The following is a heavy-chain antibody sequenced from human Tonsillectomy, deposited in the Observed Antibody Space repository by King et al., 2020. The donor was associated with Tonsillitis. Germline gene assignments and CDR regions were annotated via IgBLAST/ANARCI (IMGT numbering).Heavy chain of an antibody. CDR2: IYPDDSYT. V-gene: IGHV5-51*01. J-gene: IGHJ2*01. D-gene: IGHD6-13*01. CDR3: ARPISSSWYFDL. CDR1: GYSFTSYW. Sequence: QLVQSGAEVKKPGGSLMISCKASGYSFTSYWIGWVRQMPGKGLEWMGSIYPDDSYTTYSPSFQGQVTFSADKSVSTAYLQWSSLKASDTAIYYCARPISSSWYFDLWGRGTPVTVSS.